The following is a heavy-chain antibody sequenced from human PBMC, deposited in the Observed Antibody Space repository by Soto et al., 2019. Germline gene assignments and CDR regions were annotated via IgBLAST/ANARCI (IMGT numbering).Heavy chain of an antibody. CDR2: IYYSGTT. CDR3: GRLEGLATISYYFDY. V-gene: IGHV4-39*01. CDR1: GGSISSSSYY. J-gene: IGHJ4*02. D-gene: IGHD3-9*01. Sequence: PSETLSLTCTVSGGSISSSSYYWGWIRQPPGKGLEWIGSIYYSGTTHYNPSLKSRVTISVDTSKNQFTLKPSSVTAADTAVYYCGRLEGLATISYYFDYWGQGALVTVPS.